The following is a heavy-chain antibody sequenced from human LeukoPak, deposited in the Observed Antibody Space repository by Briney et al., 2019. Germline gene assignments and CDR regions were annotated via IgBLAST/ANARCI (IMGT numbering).Heavy chain of an antibody. V-gene: IGHV4-59*08. J-gene: IGHJ4*02. CDR1: GGSISSSY. Sequence: PSETLSLTCTVSGGSISSSYWSWIRQPPGKGLEWIGYIYYNGSTNYNPSFKSRVAISVDTSKNQFSLKLSSVTAADTAVYYCATGGIAVAGTFDYWGQGTLVTVST. CDR2: IYYNGST. CDR3: ATGGIAVAGTFDY. D-gene: IGHD6-19*01.